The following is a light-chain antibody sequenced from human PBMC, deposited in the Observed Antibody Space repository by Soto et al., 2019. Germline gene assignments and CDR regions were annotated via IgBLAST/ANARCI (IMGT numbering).Light chain of an antibody. CDR1: QSISNF. CDR3: QQSYSTSIT. J-gene: IGKJ5*01. CDR2: TAS. V-gene: IGKV1-39*01. Sequence: DIQMTQSPSSLSASVGDRVTITCRASQSISNFLNWYQQTPGKAPKLLISTASTLQTGVPSRFDGSGSGTDFTLTINNLQPEEFATYYCQQSYSTSITVGQGTRLEIK.